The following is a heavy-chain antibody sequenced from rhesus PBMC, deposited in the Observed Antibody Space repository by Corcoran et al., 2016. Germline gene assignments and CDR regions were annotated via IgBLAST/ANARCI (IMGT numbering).Heavy chain of an antibody. CDR1: GYSCNSYW. J-gene: IGHJ6*01. Sequence: EVQLVQSGAEVKRPGESLKISCKTSGYSCNSYWISWVRQMPGKGLEWMGAIDPSDSDTKYNPSFQGQVTVSADKSISTAYLQWSRLKASDTATYYCAKDGNSKFGLVMGGLDSWGQGVVVTVSS. V-gene: IGHV5-20*01. D-gene: IGHD3-3*01. CDR2: IDPSDSDT. CDR3: AKDGNSKFGLVMGGLDS.